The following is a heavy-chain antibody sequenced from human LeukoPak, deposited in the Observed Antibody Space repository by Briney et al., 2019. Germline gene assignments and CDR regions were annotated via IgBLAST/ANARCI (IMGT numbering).Heavy chain of an antibody. CDR1: GFSLSNARMG. J-gene: IGHJ4*02. CDR2: IFSNDEK. D-gene: IGHD7-27*01. CDR3: ARILSNWGYFDY. V-gene: IGHV2-26*01. Sequence: SGPTLVNPTETLTLTCTASGFSLSNARMGVSWIRQPPGKALVWLAHIFSNDEKSYSTSLKSRLNISKDTSKSQVVLTMNNMDPVDTATYYCARILSNWGYFDYWGQGTLVTVSA.